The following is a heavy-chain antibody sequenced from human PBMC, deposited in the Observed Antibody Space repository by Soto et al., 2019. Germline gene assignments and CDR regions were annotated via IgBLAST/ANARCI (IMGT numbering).Heavy chain of an antibody. CDR2: ISSSSDYI. Sequence: WGSLRLSCAASGFTFSPNSMNWVRQAPGKGLEWVATISSSSDYIYYADSVKGRFTISRDNARNSLFLEMNSLSVEDTAVYYCARDPTAAAGRNAFDIWGQGTMVTVSS. V-gene: IGHV3-21*01. J-gene: IGHJ3*02. CDR1: GFTFSPNS. CDR3: ARDPTAAAGRNAFDI. D-gene: IGHD6-13*01.